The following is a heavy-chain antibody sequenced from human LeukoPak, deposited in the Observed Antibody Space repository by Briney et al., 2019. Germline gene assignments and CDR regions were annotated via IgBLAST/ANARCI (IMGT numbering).Heavy chain of an antibody. CDR2: ISGYNDNT. D-gene: IGHD1-26*01. Sequence: GASVKVSCKASGYTFTGYYMHWVRQAPGQGLEWMGWISGYNDNTNYAQKLQGRVTMTTDTSSSTAYMELRSLRSDDTAVYYCARVEEEWELLFDYWGQGTLVTVSS. CDR3: ARVEEEWELLFDY. V-gene: IGHV1-18*04. J-gene: IGHJ4*02. CDR1: GYTFTGYY.